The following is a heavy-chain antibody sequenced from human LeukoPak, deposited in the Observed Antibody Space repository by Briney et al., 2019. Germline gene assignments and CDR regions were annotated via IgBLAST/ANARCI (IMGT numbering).Heavy chain of an antibody. V-gene: IGHV4-34*01. J-gene: IGHJ4*02. CDR3: ARPDGSGSYRY. CDR2: INHSGST. CDR1: GGSFSGYY. D-gene: IGHD3-10*01. Sequence: PSETLSLTCAVYGGSFSGYYWSWIRQPPGKGLEWIGEINHSGSTNYNPSLKSRVTISVDTSKNQFSLKLSSVTAADTAVYYCARPDGSGSYRYWGQGTLVTVSS.